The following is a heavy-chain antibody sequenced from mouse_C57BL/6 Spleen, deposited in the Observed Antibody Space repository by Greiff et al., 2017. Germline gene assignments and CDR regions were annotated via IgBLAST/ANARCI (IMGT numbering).Heavy chain of an antibody. Sequence: EVQLQQSGPELVKLGASVKISCKASGYSFTGYYMNWVKQSPEKSLEWIGEINPSTGGTTYNQKFKAKATLTVDKSSSTAYMQLKSLTSEDSAVYYCAGRLYGSMGYAMDYWGQGTSVTVSS. D-gene: IGHD1-1*01. CDR2: INPSTGGT. V-gene: IGHV1-42*01. CDR1: GYSFTGYY. CDR3: AGRLYGSMGYAMDY. J-gene: IGHJ4*01.